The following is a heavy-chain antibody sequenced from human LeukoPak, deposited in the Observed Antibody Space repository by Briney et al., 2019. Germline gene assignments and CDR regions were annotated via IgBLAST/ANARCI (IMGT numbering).Heavy chain of an antibody. J-gene: IGHJ6*02. V-gene: IGHV5-10-1*01. D-gene: IGHD3-10*01. CDR3: ARTSGSFLYGMDV. CDR2: IDPSDAYT. Sequence: GASLKIPCKGSSCGFISYYINWLSQLPGTRREWRRTIDPSDAYTNYSPSFQGHVTISADKSISTASLQWTSLKASDTAMYYCARTSGSFLYGMDVWGQGTTVTVSS. CDR1: SCGFISYY.